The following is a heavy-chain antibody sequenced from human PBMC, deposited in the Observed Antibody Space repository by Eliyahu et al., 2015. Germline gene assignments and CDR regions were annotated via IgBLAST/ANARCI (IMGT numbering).Heavy chain of an antibody. D-gene: IGHD3-16*01. Sequence: QITLKESGPTLMKPTQTLTLTCTVXGFSXSSSGVGVGWIRQPPGKALEWLALIYWDNDKRYSPSLKSRLTITKDTSKNQVVLIMTNMDPVDTATYSCARLLRGKYEYYFDYWGQGTLVTVSS. J-gene: IGHJ4*02. CDR1: GFSXSSSGVG. CDR2: IYWDNDK. CDR3: ARLLRGKYEYYFDY. V-gene: IGHV2-5*02.